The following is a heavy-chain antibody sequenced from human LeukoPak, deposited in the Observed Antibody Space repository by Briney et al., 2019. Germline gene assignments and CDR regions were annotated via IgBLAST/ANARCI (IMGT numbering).Heavy chain of an antibody. Sequence: TGGSLRLSCAASGFTFSSYSMNWVRQAPGKGLEWVSSISSSSSYIYYADSVKGRFTISRDNAKNSLYLQMNSLRAEDTAVYYCARDRYDGDYVYFQHWGQGTLVTVSS. CDR1: GFTFSSYS. J-gene: IGHJ1*01. CDR2: ISSSSSYI. V-gene: IGHV3-21*01. D-gene: IGHD4-17*01. CDR3: ARDRYDGDYVYFQH.